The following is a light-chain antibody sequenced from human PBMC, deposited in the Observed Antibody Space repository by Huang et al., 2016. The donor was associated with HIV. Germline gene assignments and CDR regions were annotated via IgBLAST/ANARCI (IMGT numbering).Light chain of an antibody. J-gene: IGKJ2*01. V-gene: IGKV3-20*01. CDR1: QSVDSGY. CDR3: QQYGSSMAT. Sequence: LTQSPGSLSLSPGDRVPLSCRARQSVDSGYVAWYHQKPGQSPRLIVYGTSSRASGIPSRFSGSGSGRDFSLTISGLDSEDFGVYYCQQYGSSMATFGQGTKVDI. CDR2: GTS.